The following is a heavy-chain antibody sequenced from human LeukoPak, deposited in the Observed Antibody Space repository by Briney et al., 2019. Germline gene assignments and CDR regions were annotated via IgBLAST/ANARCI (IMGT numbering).Heavy chain of an antibody. J-gene: IGHJ3*02. V-gene: IGHV1-2*02. CDR2: INPNSGGT. CDR1: GYTFTGYY. Sequence: ASVKVSCKASGYTFTGYYMHWVRQAPGQGLEWMGWINPNSGGTNYAQKFQGRVTMTRDTSISTAYMELSRLRSDDTAVYYCARDLVEIFITEGPVPSIWGQGTMVTVSS. CDR3: ARDLVEIFITEGPVPSI. D-gene: IGHD1-20*01.